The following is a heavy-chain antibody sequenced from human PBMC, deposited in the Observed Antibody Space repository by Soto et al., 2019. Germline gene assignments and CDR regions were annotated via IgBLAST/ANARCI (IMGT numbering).Heavy chain of an antibody. V-gene: IGHV3-33*01. D-gene: IGHD6-19*01. CDR1: GFTLSSYG. CDR2: IWYDGSNK. CDR3: ARVRRAVDYYYYGMDV. J-gene: IGHJ6*02. Sequence: SLKISCAASGFTLSSYGMYWVRQAPGKGLEWVAVIWYDGSNKYYGDSVKGRFTISRDNSKNTLYLQMNSLRAEDTAVYYCARVRRAVDYYYYGMDVWGQGTTVTVSS.